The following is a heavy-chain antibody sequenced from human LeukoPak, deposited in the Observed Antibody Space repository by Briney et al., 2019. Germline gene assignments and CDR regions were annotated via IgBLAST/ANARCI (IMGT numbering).Heavy chain of an antibody. CDR1: GGLISGSNYY. V-gene: IGHV4-39*01. CDR2: IYYSGST. CDR3: ARHPRQTYYFYMDV. J-gene: IGHJ6*03. Sequence: SETLSLTCTFSGGLISGSNYYWAWIRQTPGKGLEWIGSIYYSGSTYYDPSLKSRVSISVDTSKNQFSLKLSSVTAADTGVYYCARHPRQTYYFYMDVWGKGTTVTVSS. D-gene: IGHD3-16*01.